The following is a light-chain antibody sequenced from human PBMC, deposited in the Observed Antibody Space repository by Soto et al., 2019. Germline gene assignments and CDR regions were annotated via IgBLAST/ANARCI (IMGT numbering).Light chain of an antibody. CDR1: SSTVGGFNV. Sequence: LTQPASVSGSPGQSITISCTGTSSTVGGFNVVSWYQQHPRKAPKVIIYEGIKRPSGVSNRFSGSNSGSTASLTISGLQAEDEADYYCCSYVGATTYVFGTGTKVTV. V-gene: IGLV2-23*01. J-gene: IGLJ1*01. CDR3: CSYVGATTYV. CDR2: EGI.